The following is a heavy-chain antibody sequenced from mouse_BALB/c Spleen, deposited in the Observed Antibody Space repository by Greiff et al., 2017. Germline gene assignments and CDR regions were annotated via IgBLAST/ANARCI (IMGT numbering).Heavy chain of an antibody. CDR3: ARNEGNPYWYFDV. V-gene: IGHV2-2*02. J-gene: IGHJ1*01. D-gene: IGHD2-1*01. CDR2: IWSGGST. CDR1: GFSLTSYG. Sequence: QVQLQQSGPGLVQPSQSLSITCTVSGFSLTSYGVHWVRQSPGKGLEWLGVIWSGGSTDYNAAFISRLSISKDNSKSQVFFKMNSLQANDTAIYYCARNEGNPYWYFDVWGAGTTVTVSS.